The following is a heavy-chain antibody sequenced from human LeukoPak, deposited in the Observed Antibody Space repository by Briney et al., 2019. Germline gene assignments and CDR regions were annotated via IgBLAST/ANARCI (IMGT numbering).Heavy chain of an antibody. Sequence: SETLSLTCTVSGGSISSSSYYWGWIRQPPGKGLEWLGCIYYSGSTYYNPSLKSHVTISVDTSKNQFSLKLSSVTAADTAVYYCARLALSSSVDYWGEGTLVTVSS. V-gene: IGHV4-39*01. CDR1: GGSISSSSYY. CDR3: ARLALSSSVDY. J-gene: IGHJ4*02. D-gene: IGHD6-6*01. CDR2: IYYSGST.